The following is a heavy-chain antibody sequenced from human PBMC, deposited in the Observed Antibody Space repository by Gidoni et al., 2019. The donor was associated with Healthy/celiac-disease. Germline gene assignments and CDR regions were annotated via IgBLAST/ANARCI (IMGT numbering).Heavy chain of an antibody. Sequence: QVQLVESARGVVQPGRSLRISCAADGIMFSVYGMHWVRQAPGKGLERVAVIWYDGSNKYYADSVKGRFTISRDNSKNPLYLQMNSLRAEDTAVSYCASGLAGGDAFDIWGQGTMVTVSS. CDR2: IWYDGSNK. D-gene: IGHD3-10*01. V-gene: IGHV3-33*01. CDR1: GIMFSVYG. J-gene: IGHJ3*02. CDR3: ASGLAGGDAFDI.